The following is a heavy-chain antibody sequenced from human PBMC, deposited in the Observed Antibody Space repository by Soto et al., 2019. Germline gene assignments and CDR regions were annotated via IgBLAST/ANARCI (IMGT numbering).Heavy chain of an antibody. CDR2: INPSGGST. Sequence: EASVKVSCKASGYTFTSYYMHWVRQAPGQGLAWMGIINPSGGSTSYAQKFQGRITMTRDTSTSTVYMELSSLRSEDTAVYYCARAPSSCSSTSCYTFDCWGQGTLVTVSS. J-gene: IGHJ4*02. CDR1: GYTFTSYY. D-gene: IGHD2-2*02. V-gene: IGHV1-46*03. CDR3: ARAPSSCSSTSCYTFDC.